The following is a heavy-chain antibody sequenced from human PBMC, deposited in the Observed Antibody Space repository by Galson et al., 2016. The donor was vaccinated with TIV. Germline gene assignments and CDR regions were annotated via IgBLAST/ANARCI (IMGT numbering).Heavy chain of an antibody. CDR1: GGSISSYY. CDR2: IYYSADYSGST. V-gene: IGHV4-59*12. Sequence: ETLSLTCSVSGGSISSYYWSYIRQPPGKGLEWIGYIYYSADYSGSTNYNPSLKSRVTISVDTSKNQLSLKLSSVTAADTAVYYCARWADSGSYYQYFHHWGQGTLVSVSS. J-gene: IGHJ1*01. D-gene: IGHD1-26*01. CDR3: ARWADSGSYYQYFHH.